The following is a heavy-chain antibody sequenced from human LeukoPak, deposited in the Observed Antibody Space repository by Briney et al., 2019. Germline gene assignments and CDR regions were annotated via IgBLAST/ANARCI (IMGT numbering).Heavy chain of an antibody. Sequence: GCLSLSSEPSVLTLSKASMHSVRQTPGRGLVCVSRINNDGSNKSYADHVKGRFTIYRDNTKNTLYLQMNSLRAEDTAVYYCARVSGLGRNEYYQYWGQGPLVTVRS. D-gene: IGHD3-10*01. J-gene: IGHJ1*01. CDR3: ARVSGLGRNEYYQY. CDR1: VLTLSKAS. CDR2: INNDGSNK. V-gene: IGHV3-74*01.